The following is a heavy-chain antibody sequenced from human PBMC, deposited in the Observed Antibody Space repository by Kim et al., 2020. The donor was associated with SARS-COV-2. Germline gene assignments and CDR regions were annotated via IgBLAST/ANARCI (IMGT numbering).Heavy chain of an antibody. CDR3: ARLGGSGWDDAFDI. D-gene: IGHD6-19*01. J-gene: IGHJ3*02. Sequence: NPSLKSRVTISLDTSKNQFSLKLSSVTAADTAVYYCARLGGSGWDDAFDIWGQGTMVTVSS. V-gene: IGHV4-39*01.